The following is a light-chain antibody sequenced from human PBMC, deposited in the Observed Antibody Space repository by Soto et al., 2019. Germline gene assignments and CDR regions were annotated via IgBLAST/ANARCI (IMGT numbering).Light chain of an antibody. CDR1: SSDIGSYNG. CDR3: IFYSISRTLV. J-gene: IGLJ2*01. CDR2: EVT. V-gene: IGLV2-18*01. Sequence: QSALTQPPSVSGSPGQSVTISCTGTSSDIGSYNGVSWYQQPPGTAPKLLIYEVTDRPSGVPDRFSGSKSGYTASLTISGLQAEDGADYYCIFYSISRTLVFGGGTKLTVL.